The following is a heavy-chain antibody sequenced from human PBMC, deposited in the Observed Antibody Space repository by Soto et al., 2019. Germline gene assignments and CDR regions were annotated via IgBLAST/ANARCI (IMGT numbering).Heavy chain of an antibody. Sequence: GGSLRLSCAASGFTFSNYWMSWVRQAPGKGLEWVANIKQDGSETYYMDSMKGRFTISRDNAKNSLYLQMNSLRAEDTAVYYCARDARPTDFWSGYYFHWGQGTLVTVSS. D-gene: IGHD3-3*01. V-gene: IGHV3-7*01. CDR1: GFTFSNYW. CDR2: IKQDGSET. J-gene: IGHJ4*02. CDR3: ARDARPTDFWSGYYFH.